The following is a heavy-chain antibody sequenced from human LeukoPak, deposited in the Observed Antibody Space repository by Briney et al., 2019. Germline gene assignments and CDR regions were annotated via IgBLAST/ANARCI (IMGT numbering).Heavy chain of an antibody. CDR2: ISANNGNT. J-gene: IGHJ4*02. D-gene: IGHD4-11*01. V-gene: IGHV1-18*01. Sequence: ASVKVSCKASGYTFTSYGISWVRQAPGQGLEWMGWISANNGNTNSAQKFQGRVTMTTDTSTSTAYMELRSLRSDDTAVYYCARGTPRLPHAWWGQGTLVTVSS. CDR1: GYTFTSYG. CDR3: ARGTPRLPHAW.